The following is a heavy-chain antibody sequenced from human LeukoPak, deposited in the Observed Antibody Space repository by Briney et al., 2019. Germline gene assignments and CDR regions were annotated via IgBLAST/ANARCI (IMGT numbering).Heavy chain of an antibody. J-gene: IGHJ3*02. D-gene: IGHD1-26*01. CDR3: ARVSYYDAFDI. CDR2: ISSSGSTI. V-gene: IGHV3-48*03. CDR1: GFTFSSYE. Sequence: GGSLRLSCAASGFTFSSYEMNWVRQAPGKGLEWVSYISSSGSTIYYADSVKGRFTISRDNAKNSLYLQMNSLRAEDTAVYYCARVSYYDAFDIWGQGTMVTVSS.